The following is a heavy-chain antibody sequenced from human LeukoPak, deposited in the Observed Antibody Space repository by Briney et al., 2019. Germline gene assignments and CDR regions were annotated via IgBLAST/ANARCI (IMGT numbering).Heavy chain of an antibody. V-gene: IGHV1-2*02. CDR1: GYTFTSYY. CDR3: ARIRAAADHPHFDY. Sequence: ASVKVSCKASGYTFTSYYMHWVRQAPGQGLEWMGWINPNSGATNYAQKFQGRVTMTRDTSTSTAYMELGRLRSDATAVYYCARIRAAADHPHFDYWGQGTLVTVSS. CDR2: INPNSGAT. J-gene: IGHJ4*02. D-gene: IGHD6-13*01.